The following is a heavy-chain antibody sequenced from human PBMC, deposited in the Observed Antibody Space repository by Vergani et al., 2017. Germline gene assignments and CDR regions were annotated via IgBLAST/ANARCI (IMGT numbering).Heavy chain of an antibody. V-gene: IGHV4-39*01. Sequence: QLQLQESGPGLVKPSETLSLTCTVSGGSISSSSYYWGWIRQPPGKGLEWIGSIYYSGSTYYNPSLKSRVTIPVDTSKNQFSLKLSSVTAADTAVYYCASYYYYDSSGYDYWGQGTLVTVSS. CDR2: IYYSGST. CDR3: ASYYYYDSSGYDY. CDR1: GGSISSSSYY. D-gene: IGHD3-22*01. J-gene: IGHJ4*02.